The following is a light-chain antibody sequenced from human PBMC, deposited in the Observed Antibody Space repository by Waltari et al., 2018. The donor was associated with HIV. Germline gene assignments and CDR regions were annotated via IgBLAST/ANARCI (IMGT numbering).Light chain of an antibody. V-gene: IGKV1-5*03. CDR1: QNISTW. J-gene: IGKJ2*03. Sequence: DIQMTQSPSTLSSSVGVSVSITCRASQNISTWLAWYQQKPGKAPKLLIYKASTLESEVPSRFSGSGSGTEFTLTISSLQPDDFATYYCQEYKTYSLYSFGQGTKLEIK. CDR2: KAS. CDR3: QEYKTYSLYS.